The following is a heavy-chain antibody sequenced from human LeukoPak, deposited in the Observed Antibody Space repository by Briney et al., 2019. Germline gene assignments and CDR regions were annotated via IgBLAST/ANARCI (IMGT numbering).Heavy chain of an antibody. CDR1: GYTFTSYY. Sequence: ASVKVSCKASGYTFTSYYMHWVRQAPGQGLEWMGIINPSGGSTSYAQKFQGRVTMTRDMSTSTAYMELRSLRSDDTAVYYCARDLGYYYDSSGYSAFDIWGQGTMVTVSS. V-gene: IGHV1-46*01. D-gene: IGHD3-22*01. CDR2: INPSGGST. J-gene: IGHJ3*02. CDR3: ARDLGYYYDSSGYSAFDI.